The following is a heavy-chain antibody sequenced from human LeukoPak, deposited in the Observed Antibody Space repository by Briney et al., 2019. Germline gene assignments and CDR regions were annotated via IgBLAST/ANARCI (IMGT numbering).Heavy chain of an antibody. CDR2: ISYDGSNK. J-gene: IGHJ4*02. Sequence: PGGSLRLSCAASGFTFSSYAMHWVRQAPGKGLEWVAVISYDGSNKYYADSVRGRFTISRDNSKNTLYLQMDSLRAEDTAVYYCARGEGWGQGTLVTVSS. V-gene: IGHV3-30*04. CDR1: GFTFSSYA. CDR3: ARGEG.